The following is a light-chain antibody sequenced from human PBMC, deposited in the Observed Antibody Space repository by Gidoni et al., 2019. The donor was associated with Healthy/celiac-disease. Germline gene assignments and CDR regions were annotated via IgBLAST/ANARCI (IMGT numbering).Light chain of an antibody. Sequence: IVMTQSPLSLPVTPGEPASIPCRSSQSLLHSIGYNYLDWYLQKPGQSPQLLIYLGSNRASGVPDRFSGSGSGTDFTLKISRVGAENVGVYYCMQALQTLLTFGGXTKVEIK. J-gene: IGKJ4*01. CDR3: MQALQTLLT. CDR1: QSLLHSIGYNY. CDR2: LGS. V-gene: IGKV2-28*01.